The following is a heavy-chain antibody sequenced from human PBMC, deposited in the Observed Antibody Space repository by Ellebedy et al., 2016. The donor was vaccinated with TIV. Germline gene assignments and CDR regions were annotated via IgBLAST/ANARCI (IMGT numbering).Heavy chain of an antibody. V-gene: IGHV3-15*01. D-gene: IGHD3-10*01. J-gene: IGHJ4*02. CDR3: AKQRAHGSSYFDY. CDR2: IKSKTDGGTT. CDR1: GFTFSNAW. Sequence: GESLKISXAASGFTFSNAWMSWVRQAPGKGLEWVGRIKSKTDGGTTDYAAPVKGRFTISRDNSKNTLYLQMNSLRAEDTAVYYCAKQRAHGSSYFDYWGQGTLVTVSS.